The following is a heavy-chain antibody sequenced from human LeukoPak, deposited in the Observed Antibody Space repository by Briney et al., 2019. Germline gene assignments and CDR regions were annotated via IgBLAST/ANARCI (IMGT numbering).Heavy chain of an antibody. CDR1: GGSFSGYC. V-gene: IGHV4-34*01. CDR3: ARGWIQLWSYWYFDL. J-gene: IGHJ2*01. CDR2: INHSGST. Sequence: SETLSLTCAVYGGSFSGYCWSWIRQPPGKGLEWIGEINHSGSTNYNPSLKSRVTISVDTSKNQFSLKLSSVTAADTAVYYCARGWIQLWSYWYFDLWGRGTLVTVSS. D-gene: IGHD5-18*01.